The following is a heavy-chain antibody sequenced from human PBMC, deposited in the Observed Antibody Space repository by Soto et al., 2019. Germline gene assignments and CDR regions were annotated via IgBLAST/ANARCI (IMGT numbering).Heavy chain of an antibody. CDR1: GFTFSSYS. Sequence: GGSLRLSCAASGFTFSSYSMNWVRQAPGKGLEWVSSISSSSYIYYADSVKGRFTISRDNAKNSLYLQMNSLRAEDTAVYYCARDSLLDVVVPAAPSSFDYWGQGTLVTVSS. CDR2: ISSSSYI. J-gene: IGHJ4*02. V-gene: IGHV3-21*01. CDR3: ARDSLLDVVVPAAPSSFDY. D-gene: IGHD2-2*01.